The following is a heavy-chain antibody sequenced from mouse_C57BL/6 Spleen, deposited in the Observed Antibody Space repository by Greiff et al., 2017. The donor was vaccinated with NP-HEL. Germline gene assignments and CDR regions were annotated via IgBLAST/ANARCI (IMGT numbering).Heavy chain of an antibody. CDR2: ISGGGGNT. CDR3: ARQKGSPHWYFDV. Sequence: EVKLMESGGGLVKPGGSLKLSCAASGFTFSSYTMSWVRQTPEKRLEWVATISGGGGNTYYPDSVKGRFTISRDNAKNTLYLQMSSLRSEDTALYYCARQKGSPHWYFDVWGTGTTVTVSS. CDR1: GFTFSSYT. V-gene: IGHV5-9*01. J-gene: IGHJ1*03.